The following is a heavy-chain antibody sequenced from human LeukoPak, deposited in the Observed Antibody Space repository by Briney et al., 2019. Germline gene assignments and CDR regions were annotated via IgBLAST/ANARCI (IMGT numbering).Heavy chain of an antibody. CDR2: INHSGST. CDR1: GGSFSGYY. Sequence: SETLSLTCAVYGGSFSGYYWSWIRQPPGKGLEWIGEINHSGSTNYNPSLKSRVTISVDTSKNQFSLRLSSVTAADTAVYYCARGGSMAGMFYYYYGMDVWGQGTTVTVSS. CDR3: ARGGSMAGMFYYYYGMDV. V-gene: IGHV4-34*01. D-gene: IGHD6-19*01. J-gene: IGHJ6*02.